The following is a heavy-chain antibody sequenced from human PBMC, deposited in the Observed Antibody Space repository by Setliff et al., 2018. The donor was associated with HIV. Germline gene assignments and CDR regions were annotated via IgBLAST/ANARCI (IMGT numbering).Heavy chain of an antibody. CDR1: GGTFSSYA. Sequence: ASVKVSCKASGGTFSSYAISWVRQAPGQGLEWMGGIIPILGIANYAQKFQGRVTITADESTSTAYMELSSLRSEDTAVYYCARGHVGITPFDIWGQGTMVTVSS. J-gene: IGHJ3*02. D-gene: IGHD3-10*01. CDR2: IIPILGIA. CDR3: ARGHVGITPFDI. V-gene: IGHV1-69*10.